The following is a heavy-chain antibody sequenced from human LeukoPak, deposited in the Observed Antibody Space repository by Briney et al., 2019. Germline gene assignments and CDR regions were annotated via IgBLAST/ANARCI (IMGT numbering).Heavy chain of an antibody. CDR1: GGSFSGYY. D-gene: IGHD3-10*01. V-gene: IGHV4-34*01. Sequence: RSSETLSLTCAVYGGSFSGYYWSWIRQPPGKGLEWIGEINHSGSTNYNLSLKSQVNPSLKSRVTISVDTSGNEFSLKLSSVTAADTAVYYCARKGYGSGTYPLGMDVWGQGTTVTVSS. J-gene: IGHJ6*02. CDR3: ARKGYGSGTYPLGMDV. CDR2: INHSGST.